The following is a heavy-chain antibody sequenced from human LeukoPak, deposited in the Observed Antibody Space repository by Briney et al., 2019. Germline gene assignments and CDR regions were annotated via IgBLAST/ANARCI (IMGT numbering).Heavy chain of an antibody. CDR1: GGSISISNSNW. Sequence: SGTLSLTCAVSGGSISISNSNWWSWVRQPPGKGLEWIGEIYHSGSTNYNPSLKSRVTISVDKSKSQFSLKLSSVTAADTAVYYCARDLHGGNSFTSDWYFDLWGRGTLVTVSS. J-gene: IGHJ2*01. CDR3: ARDLHGGNSFTSDWYFDL. V-gene: IGHV4-4*02. D-gene: IGHD4-23*01. CDR2: IYHSGST.